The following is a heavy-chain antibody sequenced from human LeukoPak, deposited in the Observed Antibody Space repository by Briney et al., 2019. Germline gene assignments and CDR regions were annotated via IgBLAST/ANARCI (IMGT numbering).Heavy chain of an antibody. CDR1: GFTFSSYH. D-gene: IGHD3-10*01. Sequence: PGGSLRLSCEVSGFTFSSYHMNWVRQAPGKGLGWVSSITGSGPYMLYADSVKHRFTISRDNTKNLLYLEMNSLRAEDTAMYFCVRDVGAVRGEVYFDYWGQGTLVTVSS. J-gene: IGHJ4*02. V-gene: IGHV3-21*06. CDR3: VRDVGAVRGEVYFDY. CDR2: ITGSGPYM.